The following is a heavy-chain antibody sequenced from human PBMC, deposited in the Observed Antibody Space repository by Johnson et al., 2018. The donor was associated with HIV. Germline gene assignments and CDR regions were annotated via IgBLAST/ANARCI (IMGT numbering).Heavy chain of an antibody. D-gene: IGHD2-8*02. V-gene: IGHV3-48*03. Sequence: LVASEGASIQPGRSVRHSCAVSVFTLSIYAKHWVRQDPGKGLEWVSYISSSGSTIYYADSVKGRFTISRDNAKNSLYLQMNSLRAEDTAVYYCVRDTEREAFDIWGQGTMVTVSS. CDR1: VFTLSIYA. J-gene: IGHJ3*02. CDR2: ISSSGSTI. CDR3: VRDTEREAFDI.